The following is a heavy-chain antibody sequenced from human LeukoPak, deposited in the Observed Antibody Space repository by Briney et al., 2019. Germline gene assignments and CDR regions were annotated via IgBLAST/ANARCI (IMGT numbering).Heavy chain of an antibody. V-gene: IGHV3-23*01. D-gene: IGHD3-22*01. J-gene: IGHJ4*02. Sequence: GRSLRLSCAASGFTFSSYGMSWVRQAPGKGLEWVSAISGSGGSTYYADSVKGRFTISRDNSKNTLYLQMNSLRAEDTAVYYCAKARNYYDSSGYYEYYFDYWGQGTLVTVSS. CDR2: ISGSGGST. CDR1: GFTFSSYG. CDR3: AKARNYYDSSGYYEYYFDY.